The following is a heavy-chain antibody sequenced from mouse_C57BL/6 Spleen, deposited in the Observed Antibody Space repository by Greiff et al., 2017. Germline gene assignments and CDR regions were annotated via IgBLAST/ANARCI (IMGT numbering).Heavy chain of an antibody. CDR1: GYSITCGYY. D-gene: IGHD4-1*01. V-gene: IGHV3-6*01. CDR3: AEGELAQGRFAY. Sequence: EVKVEESGPGLVKPSQSLSLTCSVTGYSITCGYYWNWIRQFPGNKLEWMGYISYDGSNNYNPSLKNRISITRDTSKNQFFLKLNSVTTEDTATYYCAEGELAQGRFAYWGQGTLVTVSA. CDR2: ISYDGSN. J-gene: IGHJ3*01.